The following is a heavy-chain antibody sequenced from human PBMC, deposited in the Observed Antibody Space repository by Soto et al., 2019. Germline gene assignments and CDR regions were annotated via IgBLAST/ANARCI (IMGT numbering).Heavy chain of an antibody. CDR3: ARGNYDSSGYRDYFDY. Sequence: GGSLRLSCEASGFTFSSYAVHWVRQAPGKWLEWVAVISYDGSNKYYADSVKGRFTISRDNSKNTLYLQMNSLRVEDTAVYYCARGNYDSSGYRDYFDYWGQGT. J-gene: IGHJ4*02. CDR1: GFTFSSYA. D-gene: IGHD3-22*01. CDR2: ISYDGSNK. V-gene: IGHV3-30-3*01.